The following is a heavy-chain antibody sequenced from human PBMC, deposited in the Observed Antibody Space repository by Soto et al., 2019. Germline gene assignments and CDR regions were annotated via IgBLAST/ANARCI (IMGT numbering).Heavy chain of an antibody. Sequence: GASVKVSCKASGYTFTGYYLHCVRQAPGQVLEWMGYINPYSGRTRYAQKFQGTVTMTRDTSITTAYLELSSLKYDDSAIFYCALSFSQTNIGVWGQGTTVTVSS. V-gene: IGHV1-2*02. D-gene: IGHD5-12*01. CDR2: INPYSGRT. CDR1: GYTFTGYY. CDR3: ALSFSQTNIGV. J-gene: IGHJ6*01.